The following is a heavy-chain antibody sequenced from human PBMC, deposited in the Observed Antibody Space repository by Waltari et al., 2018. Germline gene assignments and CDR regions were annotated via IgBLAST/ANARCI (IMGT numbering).Heavy chain of an antibody. CDR2: SIPIMGAA. CDR3: ARGGSGSYLFVYYYGMDV. D-gene: IGHD1-26*01. V-gene: IGHV1-69*01. Sequence: QVQLVQSGAEVKKPGSSVKVSCKASGGTFSSYAISWVRQAPGQGLEWMGGSIPIMGAANYAQKFQGRVTMTADESTRTAYMELSSLRSEDTAVYYCARGGSGSYLFVYYYGMDVWGQGTTVTVSS. J-gene: IGHJ6*02. CDR1: GGTFSSYA.